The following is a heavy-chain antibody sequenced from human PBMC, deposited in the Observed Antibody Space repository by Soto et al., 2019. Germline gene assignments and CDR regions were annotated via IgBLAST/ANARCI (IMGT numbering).Heavy chain of an antibody. D-gene: IGHD6-13*01. CDR2: ISGSGGSS. Sequence: GGSLRLSCAASGFTFSTYAMTWVRQAPGKGLEWVSVISGSGGSSYYAASVKGRFTISRDNSKNTLFLQMNGLRAEDTAVYYCAKVTKRAAAGRYEYYKYGMDVWGQGTTVTVSS. J-gene: IGHJ6*02. CDR1: GFTFSTYA. CDR3: AKVTKRAAAGRYEYYKYGMDV. V-gene: IGHV3-23*01.